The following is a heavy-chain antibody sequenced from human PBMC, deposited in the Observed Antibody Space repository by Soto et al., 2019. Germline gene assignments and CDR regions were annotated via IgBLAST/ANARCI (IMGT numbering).Heavy chain of an antibody. CDR1: GDSASSNSAA. Sequence: PSQTLSLTCAISGDSASSNSAAWNWIRQSPSRGLEWLGRTYYRSKWYNDYAVSVKSRITTNPDTSKNQFSLQLNSVTPEDTAVYYCARDLTMVRGVMMGGLYYFDYWGQGTLVTVSS. CDR2: TYYRSKWYN. D-gene: IGHD3-10*01. V-gene: IGHV6-1*01. J-gene: IGHJ4*02. CDR3: ARDLTMVRGVMMGGLYYFDY.